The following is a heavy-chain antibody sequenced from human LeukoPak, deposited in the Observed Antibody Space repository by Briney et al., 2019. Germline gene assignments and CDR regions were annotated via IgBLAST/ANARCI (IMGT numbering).Heavy chain of an antibody. V-gene: IGHV4-59*12. D-gene: IGHD1-1*01. CDR2: IYYSGST. CDR1: GGSISSYY. Sequence: TSETLSLTCTVSGGSISSYYWSWIRQPPGKGLEWIGYIYYSGSTNYNPSLKSRVTMSVDTSKNQFSLKLSSVTAADTAVYYCASYLEGVWYFDLWGRGTLVTVSS. J-gene: IGHJ2*01. CDR3: ASYLEGVWYFDL.